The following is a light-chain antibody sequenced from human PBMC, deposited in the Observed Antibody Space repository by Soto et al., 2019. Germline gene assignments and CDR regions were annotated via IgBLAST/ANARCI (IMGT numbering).Light chain of an antibody. Sequence: EIVMSQSPAALSASPGERVTLSCRASQSIRSNLAWYQQRPGQTPRLLIYGASSRATGIPDRFSGSGSGTDFTLTISRMEPEDSAVYYCQQHNQWPITFGQGTRLEIK. CDR3: QQHNQWPIT. CDR2: GAS. J-gene: IGKJ5*01. CDR1: QSIRSN. V-gene: IGKV3D-15*01.